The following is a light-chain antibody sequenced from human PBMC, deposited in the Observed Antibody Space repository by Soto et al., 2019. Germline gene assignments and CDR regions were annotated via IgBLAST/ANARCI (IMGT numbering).Light chain of an antibody. J-gene: IGLJ1*01. CDR1: TSNIGSNF. Sequence: QSVLTQPPSASGTPGQRVTISCSGSTSNIGSNFVDWYQQLPGTAPKLLIYSHNQRPSGVPDRVSGSKSGTSASLAISGLQSEDAADYYCAAWDDSLNGYVFGTGTKLTVL. V-gene: IGLV1-44*01. CDR3: AAWDDSLNGYV. CDR2: SHN.